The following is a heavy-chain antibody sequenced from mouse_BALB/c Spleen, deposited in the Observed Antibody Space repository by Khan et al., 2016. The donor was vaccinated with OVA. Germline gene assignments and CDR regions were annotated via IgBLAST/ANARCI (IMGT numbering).Heavy chain of an antibody. J-gene: IGHJ1*01. Sequence: EVQLQESGPELVKPGASVKISCKTSGYTFTEYTMHWVKQSHGKSLEWIGGIIPDNGGTNYNQKFKDKATLPLDKSYSTAYMELRSLTSEDSAVYYCARGAYYRYDGYFDVWGAGTTVTVSS. CDR2: IIPDNGGT. CDR1: GYTFTEYT. V-gene: IGHV1-18*01. CDR3: ARGAYYRYDGYFDV. D-gene: IGHD2-14*01.